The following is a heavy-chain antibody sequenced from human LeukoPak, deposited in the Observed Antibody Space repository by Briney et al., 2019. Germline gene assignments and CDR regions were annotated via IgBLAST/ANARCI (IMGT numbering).Heavy chain of an antibody. CDR1: GYSFTRYF. D-gene: IGHD3-10*01. CDR2: IIPSDGST. J-gene: IGHJ4*02. Sequence: ASVKVSCKASGYSFTRYFIHWVRQAPGQGLEWMGIIIPSDGSTSYAQKFQGRVTMTRDTSTSTVYMELSSLRSEDTAVYYCARGKVVTMVRGVIITYFNYWGQGTLVTVSS. V-gene: IGHV1-46*01. CDR3: ARGKVVTMVRGVIITYFNY.